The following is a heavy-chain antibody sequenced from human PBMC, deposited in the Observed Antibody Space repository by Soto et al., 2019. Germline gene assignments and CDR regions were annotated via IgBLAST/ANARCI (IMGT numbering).Heavy chain of an antibody. D-gene: IGHD2-15*01. J-gene: IGHJ3*01. V-gene: IGHV1-69*12. CDR1: GGSFRREA. CDR2: ILPIFGTA. CDR3: ARGHEVGGNSDAFDV. Sequence: QVQLVQSGAEVKKPGSSVKVSCKASGGSFRREAINWVRQAPGQGPEWMGGILPIFGTADYAQKFQGRVTXAADVSTTTAYMELSSLRVEDTAVYYCARGHEVGGNSDAFDVWGQGTMVTVSS.